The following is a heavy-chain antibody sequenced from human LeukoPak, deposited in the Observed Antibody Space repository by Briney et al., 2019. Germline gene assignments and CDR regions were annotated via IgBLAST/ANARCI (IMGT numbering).Heavy chain of an antibody. J-gene: IGHJ4*02. CDR1: GFTFSSYW. V-gene: IGHV3-21*01. D-gene: IGHD3-9*01. CDR2: ISSSSSYI. Sequence: GGSLRLSCAASGFTFSSYWMNWVRQAPGKGLEWVSSISSSSSYIYYADSVKGRFTISRDNAKNSLYLQMNSLRAEDTAVYYCARDRPSRYDILTGLMDYWGQGTLVTVSS. CDR3: ARDRPSRYDILTGLMDY.